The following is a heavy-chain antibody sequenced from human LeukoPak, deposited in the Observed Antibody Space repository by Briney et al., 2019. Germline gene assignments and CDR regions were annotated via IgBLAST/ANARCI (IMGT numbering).Heavy chain of an antibody. CDR2: IIPIFGTA. CDR3: ARGEQFLEWLFGY. Sequence: SVKVSCKASGGTFSSYAISWVRQAPGQGLEWMGGIIPIFGTANYAQKFQGRVTITADESTSTAYMELSSLRFEDTAVYYCARGEQFLEWLFGYWGQGTLVTVSS. D-gene: IGHD3-3*01. V-gene: IGHV1-69*01. J-gene: IGHJ4*02. CDR1: GGTFSSYA.